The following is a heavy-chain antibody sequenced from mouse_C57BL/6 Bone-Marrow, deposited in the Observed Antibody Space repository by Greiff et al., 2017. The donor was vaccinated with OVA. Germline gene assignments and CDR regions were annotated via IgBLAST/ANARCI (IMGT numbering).Heavy chain of an antibody. CDR3: ARYGSSAWFAY. D-gene: IGHD1-1*01. CDR1: GYTFTSYG. J-gene: IGHJ3*01. Sequence: QVQLQQSGAELARPGASVKLSCKASGYTFTSYGISWVKQRTGQGLEWIGEIYPRSGDTYYNEKFKGKATLTADKSSSTAYMELRSLTSEDSAVYFCARYGSSAWFAYWGQGTLVTVSA. CDR2: IYPRSGDT. V-gene: IGHV1-81*01.